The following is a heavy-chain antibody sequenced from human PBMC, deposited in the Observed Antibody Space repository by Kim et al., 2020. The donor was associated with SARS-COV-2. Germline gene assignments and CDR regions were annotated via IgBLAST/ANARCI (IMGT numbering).Heavy chain of an antibody. V-gene: IGHV3-21*01. CDR3: ARDKAEWLLYGYGMDV. J-gene: IGHJ6*02. Sequence: GGSLRLSCAASGFTFSGYTMNWVHLAPGKGLEWVSSISARSTYIYYAASVRGRFTISRDNAKNSLYLQMNSLRAEDTAVYYCARDKAEWLLYGYGMDVWGQGTTVTVSS. CDR1: GFTFSGYT. D-gene: IGHD3-3*01. CDR2: ISARSTYI.